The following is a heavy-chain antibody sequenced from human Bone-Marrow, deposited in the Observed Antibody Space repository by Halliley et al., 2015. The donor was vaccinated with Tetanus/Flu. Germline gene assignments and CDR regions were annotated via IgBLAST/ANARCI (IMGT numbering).Heavy chain of an antibody. J-gene: IGHJ4*02. CDR2: PLYGGRT. D-gene: IGHD3-10*01. Sequence: KGLGWVGCPLYGGRTDYNPSLQSRVTISVDTSKNQLSLSLTSVTAADTAVYYCASYKAGGSGKGFWGQGTLVAVSS. V-gene: IGHV4-30-4*05. CDR3: ASYKAGGSGKGF.